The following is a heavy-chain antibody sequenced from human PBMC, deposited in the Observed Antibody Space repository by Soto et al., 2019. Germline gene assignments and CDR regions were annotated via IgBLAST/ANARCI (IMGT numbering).Heavy chain of an antibody. V-gene: IGHV3-23*01. Sequence: EEQLLESWGGLAQPGGSLRLSCAASGFTFRGYAISWVRQAPGTGQEWVSGISGSGDSTYHAKSVKGRFIISRDNSKNTLYLEINSLRAEDTAVYYCAKAYGASHSPFDCWGQGTLVAVSS. CDR3: AKAYGASHSPFDC. D-gene: IGHD2-21*01. CDR2: ISGSGDST. J-gene: IGHJ4*02. CDR1: GFTFRGYA.